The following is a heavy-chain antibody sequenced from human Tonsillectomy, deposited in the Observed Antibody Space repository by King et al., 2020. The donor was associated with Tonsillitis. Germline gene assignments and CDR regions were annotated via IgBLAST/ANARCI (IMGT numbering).Heavy chain of an antibody. CDR3: ARAKEHDGIAPLGY. J-gene: IGHJ4*02. CDR2: IILIFGTA. D-gene: IGHD6-6*01. CDR1: GGTFSSYA. V-gene: IGHV1-69*01. Sequence: QLVQSGAEVKKPGSSVKVSCKASGGTFSSYAISWVRQAPGQGLEWMGGIILIFGTANYAQKFQGRVTITADESTSTAYMELSSLRSEDTAVYYCARAKEHDGIAPLGYWGQGTLVTVSS.